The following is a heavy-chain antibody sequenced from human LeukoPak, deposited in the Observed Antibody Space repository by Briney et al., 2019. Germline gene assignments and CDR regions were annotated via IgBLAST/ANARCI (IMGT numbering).Heavy chain of an antibody. CDR1: GFTFSSYA. V-gene: IGHV3-23*01. D-gene: IGHD1-26*01. CDR2: ISGSGGST. J-gene: IGHJ4*02. Sequence: GGSLRLSCAASGFTFSSYAMSWVRQAPGKGLEWVSAISGSGGSTYYADSVKGRFTISRDNSKNTLYLQMNSLRAEDTAVYYCARGSSGSYSNFDYWGQGTLVTVSS. CDR3: ARGSSGSYSNFDY.